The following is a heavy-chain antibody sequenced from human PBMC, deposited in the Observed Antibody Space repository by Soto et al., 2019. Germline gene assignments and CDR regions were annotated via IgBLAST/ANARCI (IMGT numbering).Heavy chain of an antibody. CDR2: ITEDGSDT. D-gene: IGHD4-17*01. Sequence: GGSLRLSCAASGFTFSSYWMSWVRQAPGKGLEWVANITEDGSDTNYLDSVKGRFTISRDNAKNSLYLQMNSLRAEDTAVYYCATTTAFQYWGQGILVTVSS. CDR1: GFTFSSYW. CDR3: ATTTAFQY. J-gene: IGHJ4*02. V-gene: IGHV3-7*01.